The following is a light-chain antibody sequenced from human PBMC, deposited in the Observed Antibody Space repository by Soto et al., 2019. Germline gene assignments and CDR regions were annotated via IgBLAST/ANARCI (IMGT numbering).Light chain of an antibody. CDR2: DNN. Sequence: QSVLTQPPSVSAAPGQKVTISCSGSSSNVGNNYVSWYQQLPGTAPKLLIYDNNKRPSGIPDRFSGSKSGTSATLGITGLQTGDEADYYCGTWDNSMTRYVFGTGTKVTV. CDR1: SSNVGNNY. CDR3: GTWDNSMTRYV. V-gene: IGLV1-51*01. J-gene: IGLJ1*01.